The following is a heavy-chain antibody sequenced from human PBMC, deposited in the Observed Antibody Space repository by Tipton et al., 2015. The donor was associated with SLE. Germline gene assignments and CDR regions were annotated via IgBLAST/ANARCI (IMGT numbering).Heavy chain of an antibody. Sequence: TLSLTCTVSGGSISFHYWTWIRQTPGKELEWIGNTHFSGNTNYNPSLKSRVTISIDTSENQFSLKMKSLTAADTAIYYCARASGGNSPYWGQGTLVTVSS. CDR1: GGSISFHY. V-gene: IGHV4-59*11. D-gene: IGHD4-23*01. CDR3: ARASGGNSPY. CDR2: THFSGNT. J-gene: IGHJ4*02.